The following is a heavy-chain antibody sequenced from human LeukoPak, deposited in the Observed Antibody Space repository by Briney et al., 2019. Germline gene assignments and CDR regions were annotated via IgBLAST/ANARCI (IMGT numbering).Heavy chain of an antibody. V-gene: IGHV1-24*01. CDR2: FDPEDGET. CDR3: ARQDGWALNWNYDY. J-gene: IGHJ4*02. CDR1: GYTFTELS. Sequence: ASVKVSCKVSGYTFTELSMHWVRQAPGKGLEWKGGFDPEDGETIYAQKFQGRVTMTEDTSTDTAYKELSSLRSEDTAVYYCARQDGWALNWNYDYWGQGTLVTVSS. D-gene: IGHD1-7*01.